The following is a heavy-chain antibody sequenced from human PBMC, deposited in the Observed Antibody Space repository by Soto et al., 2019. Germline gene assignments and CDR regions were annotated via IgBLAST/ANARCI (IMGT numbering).Heavy chain of an antibody. CDR3: AKMFWGNYNYFDY. V-gene: IGHV3-23*01. CDR2: ISGSGGST. Sequence: EVQLLESGGGLVQPGGSLRLSCVASGFTFSSYAMSWVRQAPGKGLEWVSAISGSGGSTYYADSVKGRFTISRDNSKNTLYLQMNSLRAEDTAVYYCAKMFWGNYNYFDYWGQGTLVTVSS. J-gene: IGHJ4*02. CDR1: GFTFSSYA. D-gene: IGHD4-4*01.